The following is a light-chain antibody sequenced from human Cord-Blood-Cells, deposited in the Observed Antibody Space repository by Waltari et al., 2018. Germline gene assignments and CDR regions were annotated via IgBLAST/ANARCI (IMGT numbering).Light chain of an antibody. CDR1: QGISSY. CDR2: AAS. CDR3: QQLNSYPYT. J-gene: IGKJ2*01. Sequence: IQFTQSLSSLSASVGNIVTITCRAIQGISSYFEWYQQKPGKAPKFLIYAASTWQSGVPSRFSGSGSGTDFTLTTSSMQPEDFATYYCQQLNSYPYTFGQGTKLEIK. V-gene: IGKV1-9*01.